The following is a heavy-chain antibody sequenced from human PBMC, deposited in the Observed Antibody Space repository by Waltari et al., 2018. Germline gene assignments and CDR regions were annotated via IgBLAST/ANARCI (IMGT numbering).Heavy chain of an antibody. CDR3: ARGNILGSAWYQRKGSFDS. CDR2: INRGGST. Sequence: QVHLQQWGAGLLKPSETLSLTCAVSGGSFTDFYWSWIRPSPTKGLEWMGEINRGGSTNYSPSLKSRVTMSVDTSKNQFSLNLSSITAADTAVYYCARGNILGSAWYQRKGSFDSWGQGTLVAVSS. V-gene: IGHV4-34*02. J-gene: IGHJ4*01. D-gene: IGHD6-19*01. CDR1: GGSFTDFY.